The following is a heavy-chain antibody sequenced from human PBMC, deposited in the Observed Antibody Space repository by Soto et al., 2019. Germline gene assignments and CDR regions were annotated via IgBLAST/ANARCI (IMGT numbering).Heavy chain of an antibody. J-gene: IGHJ3*02. V-gene: IGHV4-30-2*01. CDR1: GGSISSGGYS. Sequence: SETLSLTCTVSGGSISSGGYSWSWIRQPPGKGLEWIGYIYHSGSTYYNPSLKSRVTISVDRSKNQFSLKLSSVTAADTAVYYCARVPIGYCSSTSCHDAFDIWGQGTMVTVSS. D-gene: IGHD2-2*01. CDR3: ARVPIGYCSSTSCHDAFDI. CDR2: IYHSGST.